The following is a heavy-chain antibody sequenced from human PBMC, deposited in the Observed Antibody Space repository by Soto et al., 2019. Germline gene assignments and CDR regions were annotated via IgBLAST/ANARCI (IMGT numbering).Heavy chain of an antibody. D-gene: IGHD3-16*02. Sequence: QVHLQESGPGLVKPSQAMSLTCTVSGDSISSGNYYWSWIRQPPGRGLEWMGYTYYRANTYYNPSLKSRLSISVDTSNNHFSLGLTSVTAADTAVYYCARHFRFGELSWSFDPWGQGTLVTVSS. CDR2: TYYRANT. CDR3: ARHFRFGELSWSFDP. V-gene: IGHV4-30-4*08. J-gene: IGHJ5*02. CDR1: GDSISSGNYY.